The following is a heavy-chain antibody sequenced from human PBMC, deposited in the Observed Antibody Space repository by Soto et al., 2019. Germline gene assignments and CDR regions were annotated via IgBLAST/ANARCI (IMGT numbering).Heavy chain of an antibody. V-gene: IGHV1-8*01. Sequence: QVLLMQSGAEVRKPGASVTVSCEASGVTFGNYEINWVRQAPGQGLEWMGWMSPSSGNTGYAQKFQGRVTMTRITSTNTAYMELRSLTSEDTAVYYCAKNADFFHYHMDVWGEGTTVTVSS. CDR2: MSPSSGNT. CDR1: GVTFGNYE. J-gene: IGHJ6*03. CDR3: AKNADFFHYHMDV.